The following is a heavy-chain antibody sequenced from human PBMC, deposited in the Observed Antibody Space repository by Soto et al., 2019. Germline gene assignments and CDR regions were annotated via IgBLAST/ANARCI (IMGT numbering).Heavy chain of an antibody. CDR2: INPNSGGT. D-gene: IGHD5-12*01. J-gene: IGHJ6*02. V-gene: IGHV1-2*04. Sequence: QVQLVQSGAEVKKPGASVKVSCKASGYTFTGYYMHWVRQAPGQGLEWMGWINPNSGGTNYAQKFQGWVTMTRDTSISTAYMELSRLRSDDTAVYYCAREPRGREGYNFGSYGMDVWCQGPTVTFSS. CDR3: AREPRGREGYNFGSYGMDV. CDR1: GYTFTGYY.